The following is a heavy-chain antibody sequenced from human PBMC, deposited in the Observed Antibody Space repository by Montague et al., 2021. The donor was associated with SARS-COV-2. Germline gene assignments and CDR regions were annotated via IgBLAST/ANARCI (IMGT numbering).Heavy chain of an antibody. D-gene: IGHD3-10*01. CDR2: INHSANT. Sequence: SETLSLTCAVYGGSLSGYYWSWIRQPPEKGLEWIGEINHSANTKYNPSPKSPVTISIGTSKNQFSLKMTSVTAADTATYYCASGIYPSGSYYNRYYYGLNIWGPGTTVIVSS. CDR1: GGSLSGYY. J-gene: IGHJ6*02. CDR3: ASGIYPSGSYYNRYYYGLNI. V-gene: IGHV4-34*01.